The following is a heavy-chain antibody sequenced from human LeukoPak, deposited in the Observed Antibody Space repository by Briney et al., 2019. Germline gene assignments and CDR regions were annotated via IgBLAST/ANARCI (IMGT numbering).Heavy chain of an antibody. CDR3: ATTGLGSGWTYYFDY. D-gene: IGHD6-19*01. CDR1: GYTLTELS. CDR2: FDPEDGET. V-gene: IGHV1-24*01. J-gene: IGHJ4*02. Sequence: ASVKVSCKVSGYTLTELSMHWVRQAPGKGLEWMGGFDPEDGETIYAQKFQGRVTMTEDTSTDTAYMELSSLRSEDTAVHYCATTGLGSGWTYYFDYWGQGNLVTVSS.